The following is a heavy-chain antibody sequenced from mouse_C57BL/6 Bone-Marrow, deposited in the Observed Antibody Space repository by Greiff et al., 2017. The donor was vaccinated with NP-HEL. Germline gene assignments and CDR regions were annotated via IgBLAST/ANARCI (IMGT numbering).Heavy chain of an antibody. CDR2: ISNLAYSI. V-gene: IGHV5-15*01. CDR1: GFTFSDYG. J-gene: IGHJ2*01. Sequence: EVQRVESGGGLVQPGGSLKLSCAASGFTFSDYGMAWVRQAPRKGPEWVAFISNLAYSIYYADTVTGRFTISRENAKNTLYLEMSSLRSEDTAMYYCARHDGYYFDYWGQGTTLTVSS. D-gene: IGHD2-3*01. CDR3: ARHDGYYFDY.